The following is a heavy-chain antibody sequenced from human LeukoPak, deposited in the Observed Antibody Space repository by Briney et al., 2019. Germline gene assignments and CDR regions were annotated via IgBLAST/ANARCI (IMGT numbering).Heavy chain of an antibody. CDR2: IKSKTDGGTT. D-gene: IGHD3-10*01. CDR1: GFTFSNAW. Sequence: GGSLRLSCAASGFTFSNAWMSWVRQAPGKGLEWVGRIKSKTDGGTTDYAAPVKGRFTISRDDSKNTLYLQMNSLKTEDTAVYYCTTGDTYYYAKPDYWGQGTLVTVSS. V-gene: IGHV3-15*01. CDR3: TTGDTYYYAKPDY. J-gene: IGHJ4*02.